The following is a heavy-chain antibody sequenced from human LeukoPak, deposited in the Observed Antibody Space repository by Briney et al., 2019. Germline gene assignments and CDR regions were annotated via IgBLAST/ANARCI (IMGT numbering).Heavy chain of an antibody. V-gene: IGHV3-21*01. Sequence: GGSLRLSCAASGFTFSSYEMNWVRQAPGKGLEWVSSISSSSSYIYYADSVKGRFTISRDNAKNSLYLQMNSLRAEDTAAYYCASTTVTTQKQDYWGQGTLVTVSS. CDR3: ASTTVTTQKQDY. D-gene: IGHD4-17*01. CDR1: GFTFSSYE. J-gene: IGHJ4*02. CDR2: ISSSSSYI.